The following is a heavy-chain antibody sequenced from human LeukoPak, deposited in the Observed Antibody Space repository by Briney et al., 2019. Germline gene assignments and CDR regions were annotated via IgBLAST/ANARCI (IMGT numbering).Heavy chain of an antibody. D-gene: IGHD3-10*01. CDR1: GFTFSSYG. CDR3: AKIMVRGVIESYFDY. Sequence: GGSLRLSCAASGFTFSSYGMHWVRQAPGKGLEWVAVISYDGSNKYYADSVKGRFTISRDNSKNTLYLQMNSLRAEDTAVYYCAKIMVRGVIESYFDYWGQGTLVTVSS. J-gene: IGHJ4*02. V-gene: IGHV3-30*18. CDR2: ISYDGSNK.